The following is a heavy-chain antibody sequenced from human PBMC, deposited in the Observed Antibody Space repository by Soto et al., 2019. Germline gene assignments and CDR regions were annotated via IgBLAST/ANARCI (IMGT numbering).Heavy chain of an antibody. J-gene: IGHJ2*01. D-gene: IGHD3-10*01. CDR3: ARDGFRPYWYFDL. CDR1: GFTVSSNY. CDR2: IYSGGST. Sequence: EVQLVESGGGLVQPGGSLRLSCAASGFTVSSNYMSWVRQAPGKGLAWVSVIYSGGSTYYADSVKGRFTISRDNSKHTLYLQMNSLRAEDTAVYYCARDGFRPYWYFDLWGRGTLVTVAS. V-gene: IGHV3-66*01.